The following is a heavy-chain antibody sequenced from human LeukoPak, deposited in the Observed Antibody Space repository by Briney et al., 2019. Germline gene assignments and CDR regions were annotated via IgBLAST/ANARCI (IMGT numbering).Heavy chain of an antibody. D-gene: IGHD3-16*01. CDR2: IKQDGSEK. J-gene: IGHJ3*02. CDR1: GFTFSSYW. Sequence: GGSLRLSCAASGFTFSSYWMSWVRQAPGKGLEWVANIKQDGSEKYYADSVKGRFTISRDNSKNTLYLQMNSLRAEDTAVYYCARDSLHDYVWGSPRGAFDIWGQGTMVTVSS. CDR3: ARDSLHDYVWGSPRGAFDI. V-gene: IGHV3-7*01.